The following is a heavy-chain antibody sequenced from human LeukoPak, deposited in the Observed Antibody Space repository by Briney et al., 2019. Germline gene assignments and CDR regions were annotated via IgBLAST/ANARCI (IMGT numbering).Heavy chain of an antibody. CDR1: GGSFSGYY. V-gene: IGHV4-34*01. CDR2: INHSGST. Sequence: SETLSLTCAVYGGSFSGYYWSWIRQPPGKGLEWIGEINHSGSTNYNPSLKSRGTISVDTSKNQFSLKLSSVTAADTAVYYCATNYYDSSGLTDYWGQGTLVTVSS. D-gene: IGHD3-22*01. J-gene: IGHJ4*02. CDR3: ATNYYDSSGLTDY.